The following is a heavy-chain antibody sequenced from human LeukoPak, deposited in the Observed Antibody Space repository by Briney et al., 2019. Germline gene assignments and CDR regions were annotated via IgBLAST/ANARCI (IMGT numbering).Heavy chain of an antibody. CDR1: GFTYSQYS. V-gene: IGHV3-48*01. J-gene: IGHJ5*02. Sequence: GGSLRLSCAASGFTYSQYSMNWVRQAPANGLAWVSHIRSSSETFYADSVKGRFTISRDNARNSLYLQMNNLRGEDTAIYYCARDAGNSGYGCDLWGQGTLVTVSS. CDR3: ARDAGNSGYGCDL. CDR2: IRSSSET. D-gene: IGHD5-12*01.